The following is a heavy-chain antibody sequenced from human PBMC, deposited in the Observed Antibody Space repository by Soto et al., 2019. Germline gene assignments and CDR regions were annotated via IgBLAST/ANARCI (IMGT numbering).Heavy chain of an antibody. D-gene: IGHD2-2*01. V-gene: IGHV3-30-3*01. CDR2: ISYDGSNK. CDR3: ARTGRVVPAATTDGFDY. J-gene: IGHJ4*02. CDR1: GFTFSSYA. Sequence: PGGSLRPSCAASGFTFSSYAMHWVRQAPGKGLEWVAVISYDGSNKYYADSVKGRFTISRDNSKNTLYLQMNSLRAEDTAVYYCARTGRVVPAATTDGFDYWGQGTLVTVSS.